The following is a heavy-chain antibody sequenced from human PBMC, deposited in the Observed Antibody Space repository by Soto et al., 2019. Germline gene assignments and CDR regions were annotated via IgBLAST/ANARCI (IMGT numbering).Heavy chain of an antibody. CDR2: MNPNSGNT. CDR3: ARGGAEWLRFSTALIAETHPLGYYYMDV. Sequence: ASVKVSCKASGYTFTSYDINWVRQATGQGLEWMGWMNPNSGNTGYAQKFQGRVTLTRNTSISTAYMELSSLRSEDTAGYYCARGGAEWLRFSTALIAETHPLGYYYMDVWGKGTTVTVSS. D-gene: IGHD5-12*01. CDR1: GYTFTSYD. J-gene: IGHJ6*03. V-gene: IGHV1-8*01.